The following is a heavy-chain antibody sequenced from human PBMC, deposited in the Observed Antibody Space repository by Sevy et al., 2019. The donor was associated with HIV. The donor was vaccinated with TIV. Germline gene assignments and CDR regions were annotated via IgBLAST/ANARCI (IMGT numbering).Heavy chain of an antibody. CDR2: IRNKANSDTT. CDR1: GFTFSDHY. J-gene: IGHJ4*02. CDR3: ARVPTYGSVTYFLDY. V-gene: IGHV3-72*01. D-gene: IGHD3-10*01. Sequence: GGSLRLSCAASGFTFSDHYMDWVRQAPGKGLEWVGRIRNKANSDTTEYAASVTGRFTISRDDSKNSLYLQMHSLKTEDAAVYYCARVPTYGSVTYFLDYWGQGSLVTVSS.